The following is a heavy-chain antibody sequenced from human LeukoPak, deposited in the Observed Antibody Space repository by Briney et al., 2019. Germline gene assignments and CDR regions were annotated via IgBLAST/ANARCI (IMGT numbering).Heavy chain of an antibody. V-gene: IGHV1-46*01. CDR3: ARDRDDDILTGYPDYSFDY. J-gene: IGHJ4*02. CDR1: GYTFTSYY. Sequence: ASVKVSCKASGYTFTSYYMHWVRQAPGQGLEWMGIINPSGGSTSYAQKFQGRVTMTRDTSTSTVYMELSSLRSEDTAVYYCARDRDDDILTGYPDYSFDYWGQGTLVTVSS. CDR2: INPSGGST. D-gene: IGHD3-9*01.